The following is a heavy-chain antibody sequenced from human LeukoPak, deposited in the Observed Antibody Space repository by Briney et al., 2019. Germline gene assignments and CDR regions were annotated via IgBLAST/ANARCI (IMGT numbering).Heavy chain of an antibody. Sequence: PGGSLRLSCAASGFTFSIYWMPWVRQGPGKGLVWVSRINTDGSSTTYADSVKGRFTISRDNAKNTLYLQMNSLSAEDTAVYYCARGYSSSYRIDYWGQGTLVTVSS. J-gene: IGHJ4*02. CDR2: INTDGSST. D-gene: IGHD6-6*01. CDR3: ARGYSSSYRIDY. V-gene: IGHV3-74*01. CDR1: GFTFSIYW.